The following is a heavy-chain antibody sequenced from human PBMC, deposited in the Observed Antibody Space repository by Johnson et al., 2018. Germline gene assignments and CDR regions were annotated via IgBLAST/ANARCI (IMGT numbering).Heavy chain of an antibody. CDR1: GFTFSSYW. CDR3: ARDVFLTRGYQLLSGYCQH. CDR2: IKQDGSEK. D-gene: IGHD2-2*01. Sequence: VQLVQSGGGLVQPGGSLRLSCAASGFTFSSYWMSWVRQAPGKGLEWVANIKQDGSEKYYVDSGKGRFTISRDNAKNSLYLQMNSLRAEETAVYYCARDVFLTRGYQLLSGYCQHWGQGTLVTVSS. J-gene: IGHJ1*01. V-gene: IGHV3-7*01.